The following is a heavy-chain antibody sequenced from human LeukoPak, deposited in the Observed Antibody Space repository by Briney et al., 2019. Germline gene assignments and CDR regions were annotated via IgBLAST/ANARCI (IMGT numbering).Heavy chain of an antibody. D-gene: IGHD6-6*01. CDR2: ISWNSGSI. CDR1: GFTFDDYA. J-gene: IGHJ6*02. CDR3: AKDRLSIAARPDYYYGMDV. V-gene: IGHV3-9*01. Sequence: PGRSLRLSCAASGFTFDDYAMHWVRQAPGKGLEWVSGISWNSGSIGYADSVKGRFTISRDNAKNSLYLQMNSLRAEDTALYYCAKDRLSIAARPDYYYGMDVWGQGTTVTVSS.